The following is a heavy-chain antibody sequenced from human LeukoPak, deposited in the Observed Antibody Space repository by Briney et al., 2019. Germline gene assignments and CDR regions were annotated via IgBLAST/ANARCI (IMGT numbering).Heavy chain of an antibody. D-gene: IGHD4-17*01. CDR2: INSDRRST. V-gene: IGHV3-74*01. CDR1: GVAVSGYW. J-gene: IGHJ4*02. Sequence: GVSLRLSCAAFGVAVSGYWMNWVRQAPGKGLVWVARINSDRRSTSHADSVKGRFTISRDNAKNTLYLQMNSLRVDDTAVYYCARDPKYGDLDYWGRGTLVTVSS. CDR3: ARDPKYGDLDY.